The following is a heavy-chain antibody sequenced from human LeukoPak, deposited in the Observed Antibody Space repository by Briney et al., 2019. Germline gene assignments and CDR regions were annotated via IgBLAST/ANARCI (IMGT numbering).Heavy chain of an antibody. J-gene: IGHJ3*02. CDR2: IYYSGST. D-gene: IGHD4-17*01. CDR3: AEMTTVTAALDAFDI. Sequence: PSETLSLTCTVSGGSISSGGYYWSWIRQHPGKGLEWIGYIYYSGSTYYNPSLKSRVTISVDTSKNQFSLKLSSVTAADTAVYYCAEMTTVTAALDAFDIWGQGTMVTVSS. CDR1: GGSISSGGYY. V-gene: IGHV4-31*03.